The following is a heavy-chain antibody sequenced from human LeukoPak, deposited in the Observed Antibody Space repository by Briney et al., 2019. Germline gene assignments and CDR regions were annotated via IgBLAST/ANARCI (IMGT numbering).Heavy chain of an antibody. J-gene: IGHJ4*02. D-gene: IGHD3-10*01. V-gene: IGHV4-59*01. CDR3: AREGGSGTYYNS. CDR1: GGSISNNY. Sequence: SETLSLTCSVSGGSISNNYWSWIRQPRGKGLEWIGNIYSGSTNYNPSLKSRVTISVDTSKSQFSLELSSVTAADTAVYYCAREGGSGTYYNSWGQGTLVTVSS. CDR2: IYSGST.